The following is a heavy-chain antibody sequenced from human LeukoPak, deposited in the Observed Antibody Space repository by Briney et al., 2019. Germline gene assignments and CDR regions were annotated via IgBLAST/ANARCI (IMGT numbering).Heavy chain of an antibody. CDR1: GGSINSYY. CDR3: ARDNPPQYNSGWFAY. Sequence: SETLSLTCTVSGGSINSYYWSWIRQPAGKGLEWIGRIYTSGSTNANPSLKSRVTMSVGMSENQFSLKLSSVTAADTAVYYCARDNPPQYNSGWFAYWGQGTLVTVSS. V-gene: IGHV4-4*07. CDR2: IYTSGST. J-gene: IGHJ4*02. D-gene: IGHD6-19*01.